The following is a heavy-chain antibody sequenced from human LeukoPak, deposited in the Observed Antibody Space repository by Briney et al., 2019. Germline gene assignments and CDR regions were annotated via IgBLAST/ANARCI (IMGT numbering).Heavy chain of an antibody. J-gene: IGHJ4*02. V-gene: IGHV3-23*01. CDR2: ISGSGGNT. Sequence: SGGSLRLSXEASGFTFSIYAMNWVGQAPGKGLEWVSTISGSGGNTYYADSVKGRFTISRDNSKDTLYLQMNSLRAEDTAVYYCAKVIAVAGNEIFDYWGQGTLVTVSS. D-gene: IGHD6-19*01. CDR3: AKVIAVAGNEIFDY. CDR1: GFTFSIYA.